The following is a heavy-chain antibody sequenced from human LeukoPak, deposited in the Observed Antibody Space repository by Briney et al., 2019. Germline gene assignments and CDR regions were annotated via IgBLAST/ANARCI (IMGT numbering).Heavy chain of an antibody. J-gene: IGHJ5*02. V-gene: IGHV3-15*01. CDR2: IKSKAGGETR. CDR1: GLIFSDAW. D-gene: IGHD3-3*01. CDR3: AWSGLNYFAT. Sequence: GGSLRLSCAASGLIFSDAWMSWVRQAPGKGLEWVGRIKSKAGGETRDYGAPVKGRFTISRDDSENTVFLQLSTLKIEDTAVYYCAWSGLNYFATWGQGTLVTVSP.